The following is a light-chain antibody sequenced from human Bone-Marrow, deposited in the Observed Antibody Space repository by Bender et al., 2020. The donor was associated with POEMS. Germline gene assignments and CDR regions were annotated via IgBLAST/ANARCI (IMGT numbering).Light chain of an antibody. V-gene: IGLV1-44*01. J-gene: IGLJ3*02. CDR1: SSNIGAHA. Sequence: QSVLTQPPSASGTPGQRVTISCSGGSSNIGAHAVNWYQHLPGPGPKLLIYSSHRRPSEVPDQFSGSRAGSSASLAIRGLQSEDEADYYFTVWDDSLNGGVFGGGTKRTVL. CDR3: TVWDDSLNGGV. CDR2: SSH.